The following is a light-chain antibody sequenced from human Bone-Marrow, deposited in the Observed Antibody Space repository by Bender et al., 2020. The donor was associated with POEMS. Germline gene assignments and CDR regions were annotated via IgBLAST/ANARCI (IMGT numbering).Light chain of an antibody. V-gene: IGLV2-23*01. CDR3: CSYAGSYV. CDR2: EAS. J-gene: IGLJ1*01. CDR1: IRDFGSYNF. Sequence: QSALPQPPSVSGSPGQSITISCTGNIRDFGSYNFVSWYQQHPGKAPKLLIYEASERPSGVSNRFSGSKSGNTASLIISGLQAEDEADYYCCSYAGSYVFGSGTKVTVL.